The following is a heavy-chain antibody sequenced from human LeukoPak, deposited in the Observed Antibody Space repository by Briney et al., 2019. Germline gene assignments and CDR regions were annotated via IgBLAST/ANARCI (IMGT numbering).Heavy chain of an antibody. CDR1: GGTFSSYA. Sequence: ASVKVSCKASGGTFSSYAISWVRQAPGQGLEWMGGIIPIFGTANYAQKFQGRVTITTDESTSTAYMELSSLRSEDTAVYYCARGYSGYGRSFDYWGQGTLVTVSS. V-gene: IGHV1-69*05. CDR3: ARGYSGYGRSFDY. J-gene: IGHJ4*02. D-gene: IGHD5-12*01. CDR2: IIPIFGTA.